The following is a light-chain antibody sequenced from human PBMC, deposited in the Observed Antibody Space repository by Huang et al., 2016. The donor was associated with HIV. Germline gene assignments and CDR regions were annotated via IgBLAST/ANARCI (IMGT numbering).Light chain of an antibody. J-gene: IGKJ2*01. V-gene: IGKV3-11*01. Sequence: EIVLTQSPATLSLSPGDRATLSCRASQSVSSYFAWYQQKPGQAPRLLIYATSNRATGVPARFSGSGSGTDFTLTIRSLEPEDFANYYCQQRISWPPSYTFGQGTKVEI. CDR1: QSVSSY. CDR2: ATS. CDR3: QQRISWPPSYT.